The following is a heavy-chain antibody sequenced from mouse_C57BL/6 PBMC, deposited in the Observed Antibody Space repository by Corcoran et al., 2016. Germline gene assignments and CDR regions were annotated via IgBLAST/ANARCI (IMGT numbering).Heavy chain of an antibody. CDR3: ASNYYAMDY. CDR1: GYTFTDYY. J-gene: IGHJ4*01. Sequence: EVQLQQSGPELVKTGASVKISCKASGYTFTDYYMNWVKQSHGKSLEWIGDINPNNGGTSYNQKFKGKATLTVDKSSSTAYMELRSLTSEDSAVYYCASNYYAMDYCGQGTSVTVSS. CDR2: INPNNGGT. V-gene: IGHV1-26*01.